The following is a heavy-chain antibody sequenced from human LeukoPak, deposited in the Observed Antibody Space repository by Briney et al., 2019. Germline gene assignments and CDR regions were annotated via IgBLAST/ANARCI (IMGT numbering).Heavy chain of an antibody. CDR1: GFTLSSYS. Sequence: GGSLRLSCAASGFTLSSYSMNWVRQAPGKGLEWVSSISSSSSYIYYADSVKGRFTISRDNAKNSLYLQMNSLRAEDTAVYYCARDPITMIVVVPDEAFDIWGQGTMVTVSS. V-gene: IGHV3-21*01. D-gene: IGHD3-22*01. CDR2: ISSSSSYI. CDR3: ARDPITMIVVVPDEAFDI. J-gene: IGHJ3*02.